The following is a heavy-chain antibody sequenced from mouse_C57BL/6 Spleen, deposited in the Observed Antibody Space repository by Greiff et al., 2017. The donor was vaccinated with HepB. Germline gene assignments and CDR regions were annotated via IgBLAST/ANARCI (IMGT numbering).Heavy chain of an antibody. D-gene: IGHD1-1*01. CDR3: ARGDDYYDSSHWYFDV. Sequence: QVQLQQPGAELVRPGSSVKLSCKASGYTFTSYWMHWVKQRPIQGLEWIGNIDPSDSETHYNQKFKDKATLTVDKSSSTAYMQLSSLTSEDSAVYYCARGDDYYDSSHWYFDVWGTGTTVTVSS. CDR2: IDPSDSET. J-gene: IGHJ1*03. CDR1: GYTFTSYW. V-gene: IGHV1-52*01.